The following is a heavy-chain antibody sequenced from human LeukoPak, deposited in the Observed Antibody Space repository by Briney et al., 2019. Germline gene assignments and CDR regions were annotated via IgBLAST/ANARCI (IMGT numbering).Heavy chain of an antibody. CDR3: ARDSRDGYNYVDY. Sequence: ASVKVSCKASGYTFTSYYIHWVRQAPGQGLEWMGRLNPNNGGTNYAQKSQGRVTMTRDTSINTAYMELSRLRSDDTAVYYCARDSRDGYNYVDYWGQGTLVTVSS. V-gene: IGHV1-2*06. D-gene: IGHD5-24*01. CDR1: GYTFTSYY. CDR2: LNPNNGGT. J-gene: IGHJ4*02.